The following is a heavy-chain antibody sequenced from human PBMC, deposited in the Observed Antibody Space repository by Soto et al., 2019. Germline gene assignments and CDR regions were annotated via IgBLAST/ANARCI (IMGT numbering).Heavy chain of an antibody. Sequence: SETLSLTCTVSGGSISSNSFHWGWILHPPGKGLEWIGSIYYSGSTYYSPSLKSRVTISVDTSKNQFSLKVSSVTAADTAVYYCARRERAAGTDWWFDPWGQGTLVTVSS. V-gene: IGHV4-39*01. CDR2: IYYSGST. D-gene: IGHD6-13*01. J-gene: IGHJ5*02. CDR3: ARRERAAGTDWWFDP. CDR1: GGSISSNSFH.